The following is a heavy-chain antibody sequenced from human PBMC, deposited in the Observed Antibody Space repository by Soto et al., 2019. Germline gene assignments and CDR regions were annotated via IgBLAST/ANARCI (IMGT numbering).Heavy chain of an antibody. J-gene: IGHJ4*02. D-gene: IGHD4-17*01. CDR3: AKVPLRPYYFDY. CDR1: GGSISSGGYY. Sequence: SETLSFTCTVSGGSISSGGYYWSWIRQHPGKGLEWIGYIYYSGSTYYNPSLKSRVTISVDTSKNQFSLKLSSVTAADTAVYYCAKVPLRPYYFDYWGQGALVTVSS. V-gene: IGHV4-31*03. CDR2: IYYSGST.